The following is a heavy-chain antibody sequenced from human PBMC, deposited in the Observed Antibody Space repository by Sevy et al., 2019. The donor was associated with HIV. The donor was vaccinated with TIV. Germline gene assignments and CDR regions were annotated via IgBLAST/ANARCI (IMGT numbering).Heavy chain of an antibody. J-gene: IGHJ4*02. Sequence: SDTLSLTCSVSGDSVSSGSSYWSWIRQPPGKGVEWIGYIYYSGSTNYNLSLKSRVAISIDTSKNQFSLKLNSVTAADTAVYYCAREARMGSYYLDYWGQGALVTVSS. CDR1: GDSVSSGSSY. CDR3: AREARMGSYYLDY. V-gene: IGHV4-61*01. D-gene: IGHD3-10*01. CDR2: IYYSGST.